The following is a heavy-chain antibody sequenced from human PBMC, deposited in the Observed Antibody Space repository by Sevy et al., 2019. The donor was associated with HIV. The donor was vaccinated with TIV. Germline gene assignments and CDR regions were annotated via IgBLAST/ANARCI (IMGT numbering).Heavy chain of an antibody. J-gene: IGHJ6*02. D-gene: IGHD6-13*01. V-gene: IGHV5-51*01. CDR1: GYSFTSYW. Sequence: GESLKISCKGSGYSFTSYWIGWVRQMPGKGLEWMGIIYPGDSDTRYSPSFQAQVTISADKSIGTAYRQWSSRMASDTAMYYGARRHSYSSSYDGMDVWGQGTTVTVSS. CDR2: IYPGDSDT. CDR3: ARRHSYSSSYDGMDV.